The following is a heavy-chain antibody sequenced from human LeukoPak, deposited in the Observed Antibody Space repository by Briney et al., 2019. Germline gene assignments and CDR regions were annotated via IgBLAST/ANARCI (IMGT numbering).Heavy chain of an antibody. V-gene: IGHV5-51*01. CDR3: ATDSQNNIFSGAFDI. Sequence: GESLKISCKGSGYSFTSYWIGWVRQMPGKGLEWMGIIYPGDSDTRYSPSFQGQVTISADKSISTAYLQWSSLKASDTAMYYCATDSQNNIFSGAFDIWGQGTMVTVSS. J-gene: IGHJ3*02. CDR2: IYPGDSDT. CDR1: GYSFTSYW. D-gene: IGHD2-15*01.